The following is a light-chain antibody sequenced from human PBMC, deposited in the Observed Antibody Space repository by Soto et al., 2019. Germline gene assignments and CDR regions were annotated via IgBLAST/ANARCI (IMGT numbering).Light chain of an antibody. CDR2: DAS. V-gene: IGKV3-11*01. CDR1: QSVSRY. J-gene: IGKJ5*01. CDR3: QQRNDWRRGT. Sequence: EVVLTQFPSTLSLSPVERATLSFRASQSVSRYLAWYQQKPGQAPRLLIYDASNRATGVPARFSGSGSGTDFTLTISSLEPEDFAVYYCQQRNDWRRGTFGQGTRLEN.